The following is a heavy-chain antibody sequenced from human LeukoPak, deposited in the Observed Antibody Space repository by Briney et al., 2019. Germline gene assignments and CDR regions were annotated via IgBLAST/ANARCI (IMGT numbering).Heavy chain of an antibody. CDR2: IYYSGST. D-gene: IGHD6-19*01. CDR1: GGSISSYY. Sequence: SETLSLTCTVSGGSISSYYWSWIRQPPGKGLEWIGYIYYSGSTNYNPSLKSRVTISVDTSKNQFSLKLSSVTAADTAVYYCARGREQWPYDYWGQGTLVTVSS. J-gene: IGHJ4*02. CDR3: ARGREQWPYDY. V-gene: IGHV4-59*12.